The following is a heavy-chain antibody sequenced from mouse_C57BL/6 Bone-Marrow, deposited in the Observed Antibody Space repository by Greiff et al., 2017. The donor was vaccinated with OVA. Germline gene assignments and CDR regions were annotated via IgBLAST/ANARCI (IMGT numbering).Heavy chain of an antibody. J-gene: IGHJ4*01. V-gene: IGHV5-17*01. CDR2: ISSGSSTI. CDR3: ARDFLYYYAMDY. Sequence: EVQLVESGGGLVKPGGSLKLSCAASGFTFSDYGMHWVRQAPEKGLEWVAYISSGSSTIYYADTVKGRFTISRDNAKNTLFLQMTSLRSEDTAMDYCARDFLYYYAMDYWGQGTSVTVSS. CDR1: GFTFSDYG. D-gene: IGHD1-1*01.